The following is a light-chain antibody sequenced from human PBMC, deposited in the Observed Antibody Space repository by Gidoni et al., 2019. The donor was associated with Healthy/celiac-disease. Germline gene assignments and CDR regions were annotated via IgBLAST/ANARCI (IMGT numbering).Light chain of an antibody. Sequence: EIVLTQSPATLSLSPGERATLSCRASQSVSSYLAWYQQKPGQAPRLLIYDASNRATGIPARFSGSRSGTDFTLTISSLEPEDFAVSYCQQRSNWPLTFGGGTKVEIQ. CDR2: DAS. J-gene: IGKJ4*01. CDR3: QQRSNWPLT. V-gene: IGKV3-11*01. CDR1: QSVSSY.